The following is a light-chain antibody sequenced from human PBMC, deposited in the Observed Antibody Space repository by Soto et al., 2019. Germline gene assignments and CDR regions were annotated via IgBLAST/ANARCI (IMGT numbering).Light chain of an antibody. CDR2: DAS. J-gene: IGKJ5*01. CDR3: QQRSNWPRIT. V-gene: IGKV3-11*01. CDR1: QSVSSY. Sequence: DIVLTQSPATLSLSPGERATLSCRASQSVSSYLDWYQQKPGQAPRLLIYDASNMATGIPARFSGSGSGTDFTLTISSLEPVDLAVYYCQQRSNWPRITFGQGTDWRL.